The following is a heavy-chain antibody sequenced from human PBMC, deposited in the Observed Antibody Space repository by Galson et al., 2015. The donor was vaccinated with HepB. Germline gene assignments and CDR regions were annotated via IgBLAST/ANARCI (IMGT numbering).Heavy chain of an antibody. V-gene: IGHV3-48*04. D-gene: IGHD4-11*01. Sequence: SLRLSCAASGFTFSSYSMSWVRQAPGKGLEWVSYISSSSSTIYYADSVKGRFTISRDNAKNSLYLQMNSLRAEDTAVYYCARDSPYTQHYFDYWGQGTLVTVSS. CDR3: ARDSPYTQHYFDY. CDR2: ISSSSSTI. J-gene: IGHJ4*02. CDR1: GFTFSSYS.